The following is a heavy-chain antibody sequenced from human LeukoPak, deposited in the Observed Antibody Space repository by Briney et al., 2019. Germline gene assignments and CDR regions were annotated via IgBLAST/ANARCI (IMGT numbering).Heavy chain of an antibody. CDR2: IKQDGSDK. Sequence: PGGSLRLSCAASGFTFSSNWMSWVRQAPGKGLEWVANIKQDGSDKYYVDSVKGRFTISRDNAKNSLYLQMNSLRAEDTAVYYCARGGGATDYWGQGTLVTVSS. CDR1: GFTFSSNW. V-gene: IGHV3-7*04. D-gene: IGHD1-26*01. CDR3: ARGGGATDY. J-gene: IGHJ4*02.